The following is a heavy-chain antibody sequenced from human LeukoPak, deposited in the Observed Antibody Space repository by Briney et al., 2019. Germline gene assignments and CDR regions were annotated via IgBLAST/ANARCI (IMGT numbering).Heavy chain of an antibody. Sequence: PSETLSLICAVCGGSFSGYYWSWIRQPPGKGLEWIGEINHSGSTNYNPSLKSRVTISVDTSKNQFSLKLSSVTAADTAVYYCARVSFSIRWFDPWGQGTLVTVSS. CDR1: GGSFSGYY. J-gene: IGHJ5*02. D-gene: IGHD4-17*01. CDR2: INHSGST. V-gene: IGHV4-34*01. CDR3: ARVSFSIRWFDP.